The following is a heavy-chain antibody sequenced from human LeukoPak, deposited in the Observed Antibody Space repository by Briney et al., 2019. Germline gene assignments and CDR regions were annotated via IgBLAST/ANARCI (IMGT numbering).Heavy chain of an antibody. D-gene: IGHD2-15*01. CDR2: IYYSGSS. CDR3: ARGYCSGGSCYSYYYYNYMDV. J-gene: IGHJ6*03. CDR1: GGSISSSSYY. Sequence: SETLSLTCTVSGGSISSSSYYWGRIRHPPGKGLEWIGSIYYSGSSYYNPSLKSRVTISVDTSKNQFSLKLSSVTAADTAVYYCARGYCSGGSCYSYYYYNYMDVWGKGTTVTVSS. V-gene: IGHV4-39*07.